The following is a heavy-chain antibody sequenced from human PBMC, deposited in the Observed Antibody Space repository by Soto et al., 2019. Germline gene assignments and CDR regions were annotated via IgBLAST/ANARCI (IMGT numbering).Heavy chain of an antibody. V-gene: IGHV3-23*01. Sequence: GGSLRLSCAASGFTFISYAIIWFRHAPGKGREWVSAISGSGGSTYYADSVKGRFTISRDNSKNTLYLQMNSLRAEDTAVYYCARLYYYDSSGYFLEDAFDIWGQGTMVTVSS. CDR3: ARLYYYDSSGYFLEDAFDI. J-gene: IGHJ3*02. CDR2: ISGSGGST. D-gene: IGHD3-22*01. CDR1: GFTFISYA.